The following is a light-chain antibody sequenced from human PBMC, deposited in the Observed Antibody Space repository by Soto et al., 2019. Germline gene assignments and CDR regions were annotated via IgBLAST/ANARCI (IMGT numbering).Light chain of an antibody. CDR1: QSVSSSY. CDR3: QQYGSSPPT. CDR2: GAS. V-gene: IGKV3-20*01. Sequence: EIVLTQSPGTLSFSPGERATLSCSASQSVSSSYLAWYQQKPGQAPRLLIYGASSRATGIPDRFSGSGSGTDFTLTISRLEPEDFAVYYCQQYGSSPPTFGQGTKLEIK. J-gene: IGKJ2*01.